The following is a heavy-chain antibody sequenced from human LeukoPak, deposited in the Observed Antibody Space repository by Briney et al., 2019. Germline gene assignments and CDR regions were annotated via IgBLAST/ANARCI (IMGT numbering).Heavy chain of an antibody. CDR3: ARHSAVTTFIFDY. CDR1: GGSISSSYYY. J-gene: IGHJ4*02. V-gene: IGHV4-39*01. CDR2: IFYSGST. Sequence: SETLSLTCTVSGGSISSSYYYWGWIRQPPGKGLEWIGSIFYSGSTYYNPSLKSRVTISLDTSKNQFSLRLSSVTTADTAVYYCARHSAVTTFIFDYWGQGTLVTVSS. D-gene: IGHD4-17*01.